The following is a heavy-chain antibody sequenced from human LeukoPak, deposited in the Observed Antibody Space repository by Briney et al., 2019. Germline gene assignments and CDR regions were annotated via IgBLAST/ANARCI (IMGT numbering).Heavy chain of an antibody. CDR1: GFTFSSYS. CDR3: ARDIAYCGGDCYSGIWYFDL. Sequence: GGSLRLSCAASGFTFSSYSMNWVRQAPGKGLEWVSFISSSSSYIYYADSVKGRFTISRDNAKNSLYLQMNSLRAEDTAVYYCARDIAYCGGDCYSGIWYFDLWGRGTLVTVSS. CDR2: ISSSSSYI. V-gene: IGHV3-21*01. D-gene: IGHD2-21*02. J-gene: IGHJ2*01.